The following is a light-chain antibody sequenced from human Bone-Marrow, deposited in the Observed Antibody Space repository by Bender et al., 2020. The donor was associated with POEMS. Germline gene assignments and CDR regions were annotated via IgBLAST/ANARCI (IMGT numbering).Light chain of an antibody. V-gene: IGLV2-14*01. CDR1: SSDVGPYNY. CDR2: DVH. J-gene: IGLJ2*01. Sequence: QSALTQPASVSGSPGQSITISCTGTSSDVGPYNYVSWYQQYPGQAPRLMIFDVHVRPSGVSKRFSGSNSGNTASLTISGLQSDDEADYYCCSYEDNSWVFGGGTKVTVL. CDR3: CSYEDNSWV.